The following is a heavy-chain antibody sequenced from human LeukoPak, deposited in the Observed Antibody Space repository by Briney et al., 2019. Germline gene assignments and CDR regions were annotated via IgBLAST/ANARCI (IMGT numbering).Heavy chain of an antibody. CDR2: ISSSSSTI. CDR1: GFTFSSYS. D-gene: IGHD6-19*01. V-gene: IGHV3-48*01. J-gene: IGHJ6*03. Sequence: GGSLRLSCAASGFTFSSYSMNWVRQAPGKGLEWVSYISSSSSTIYYADSVKGRFTISKDNAKNSLYLQMNSLRAEDTAVYYCARAGSGWYHYYYYYMEVWGKGTTVTVSS. CDR3: ARAGSGWYHYYYYYMEV.